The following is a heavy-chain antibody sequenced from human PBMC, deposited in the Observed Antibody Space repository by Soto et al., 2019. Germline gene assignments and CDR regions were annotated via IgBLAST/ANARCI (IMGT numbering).Heavy chain of an antibody. Sequence: GGSLRLSCAASGFTFSSYWMSWVRQAPGKGLEWVANIKQDGSEKYYVDSVKGRFTISRDNAKNSLYLQMNSLRAEDTAVYYCARDMMGRNPYYFDYWGQGTLVTVSS. J-gene: IGHJ4*02. CDR3: ARDMMGRNPYYFDY. D-gene: IGHD3-16*01. V-gene: IGHV3-7*01. CDR2: IKQDGSEK. CDR1: GFTFSSYW.